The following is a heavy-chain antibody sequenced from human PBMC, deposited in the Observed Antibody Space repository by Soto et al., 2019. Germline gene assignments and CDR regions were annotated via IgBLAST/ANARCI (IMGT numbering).Heavy chain of an antibody. CDR1: GFSLSNARMG. CDR2: ILSNDEK. Sequence: QVTLKESGPVLVKPTETLTLTCTVSGFSLSNARMGVSWIRQPPGKALEWLAHILSNDEKSYSTSLKSRLTISKDTSKSQVVLTMTNMDPVDTATYYCALRGPVAGSGWFDPWGQGTLVTVSS. CDR3: ALRGPVAGSGWFDP. V-gene: IGHV2-26*01. D-gene: IGHD6-19*01. J-gene: IGHJ5*02.